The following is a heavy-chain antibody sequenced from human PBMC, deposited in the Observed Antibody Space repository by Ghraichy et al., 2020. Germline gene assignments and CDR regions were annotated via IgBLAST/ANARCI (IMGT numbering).Heavy chain of an antibody. D-gene: IGHD5-24*01. Sequence: VKVSCKASGGTFSSYAISWVRQAPGQGLEWMGGIIPIFGTANYAQKFQGRVTITADESTSTAYMELSSLRSEDTAVYYCARGALGMATIGVATYFDYWGQGTLVTVSS. CDR2: IIPIFGTA. CDR1: GGTFSSYA. CDR3: ARGALGMATIGVATYFDY. V-gene: IGHV1-69*01. J-gene: IGHJ4*02.